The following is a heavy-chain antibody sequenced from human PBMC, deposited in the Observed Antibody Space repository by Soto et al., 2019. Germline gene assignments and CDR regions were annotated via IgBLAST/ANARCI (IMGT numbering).Heavy chain of an antibody. J-gene: IGHJ6*02. CDR2: IIPIFGTA. Sequence: QVQLVQSGAEVKKPGSSVKVSCKASGGTFSSYAISWVRQAPGQGLEWMGGIIPIFGTANYAQKFQGRVTITADESTSPAYMELSSLRSEDTAVYYCARGTVVVAANSRYYYGMDVWGQGTTVTVSS. CDR3: ARGTVVVAANSRYYYGMDV. V-gene: IGHV1-69*12. CDR1: GGTFSSYA. D-gene: IGHD2-15*01.